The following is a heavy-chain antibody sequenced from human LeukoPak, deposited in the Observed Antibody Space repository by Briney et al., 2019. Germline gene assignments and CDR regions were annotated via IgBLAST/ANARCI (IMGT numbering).Heavy chain of an antibody. CDR2: ISYDGNNK. D-gene: IGHD5-12*01. V-gene: IGHV3-30-3*01. CDR1: GFTFSSYA. CDR3: ARVRFRGYDWMTYGMDV. Sequence: PGGSLRLSCAASGFTFSSYAMHWVRQAPGKGLEWVAVISYDGNNKYYADSVKGRFTISRDNSKNTLYLQMSSLRAEDTAVYYCARVRFRGYDWMTYGMDVWGQGTTVTVSS. J-gene: IGHJ6*02.